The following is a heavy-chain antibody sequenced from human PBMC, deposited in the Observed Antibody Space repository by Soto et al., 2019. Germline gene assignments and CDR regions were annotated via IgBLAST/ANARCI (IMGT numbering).Heavy chain of an antibody. CDR1: GGSISNPSYY. Sequence: KSSDTLSLTCTVSGGSISNPSYYWGWVRQPPWKGLEWSGDIFYTGRTYYSPSLKSRVTISVDTSKEQFSLNLTSVTAADTAVYFCAGLTLRIAAASHGRINWFGPRAPVXPVTVYS. CDR3: AGLTLRIAAASHGRINWFGP. CDR2: IFYTGRT. V-gene: IGHV4-39*01. J-gene: IGHJ5*02. D-gene: IGHD2-21*01.